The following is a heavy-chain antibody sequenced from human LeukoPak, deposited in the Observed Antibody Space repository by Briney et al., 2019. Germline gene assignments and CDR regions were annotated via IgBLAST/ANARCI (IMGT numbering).Heavy chain of an antibody. D-gene: IGHD3-22*01. CDR3: ARVTYYYDSSGYYHDAFDI. CDR1: GGTFSSYA. CDR2: IIPILGTA. Sequence: GGSVKVSCKASGGTFSSYAISWVRQAPGQGLEWMGRIIPILGTANYAQKFQGRVTITTDESTSTAYMELSSLRSEDTAVYYCARVTYYYDSSGYYHDAFDIWGQGTMVTVSS. V-gene: IGHV1-69*11. J-gene: IGHJ3*02.